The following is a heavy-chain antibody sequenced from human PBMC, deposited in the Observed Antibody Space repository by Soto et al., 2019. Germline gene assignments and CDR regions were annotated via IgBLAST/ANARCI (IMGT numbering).Heavy chain of an antibody. CDR2: IIPIFGTA. Sequence: QVQLVQSGAEVKKPGSSVKVSCKASGGTFSSYAISWVRQAPGQGLEWMGGIIPIFGTANYAQKFQGRVTITADESTSTAYMELSGLRSEDTAVYYCARVPYLYGSGSYGSGYYYYGMDVWGQGTTVTVSS. CDR1: GGTFSSYA. V-gene: IGHV1-69*01. J-gene: IGHJ6*02. D-gene: IGHD3-10*01. CDR3: ARVPYLYGSGSYGSGYYYYGMDV.